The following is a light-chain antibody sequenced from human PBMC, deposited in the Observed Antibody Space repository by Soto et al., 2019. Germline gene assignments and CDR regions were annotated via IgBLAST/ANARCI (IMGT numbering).Light chain of an antibody. CDR1: SSDVGGYNY. CDR3: CSYAGSYIYV. Sequence: QSVLTQPASVSVSPGQSITISCTGTSSDVGGYNYVSWYQQHPGNAPRLMIYEVNNRPSGVPNRFSGSMSGNTASLTISGLQAEDEADYYCCSYAGSYIYVFGTGTKVTVL. J-gene: IGLJ1*01. V-gene: IGLV2-14*01. CDR2: EVN.